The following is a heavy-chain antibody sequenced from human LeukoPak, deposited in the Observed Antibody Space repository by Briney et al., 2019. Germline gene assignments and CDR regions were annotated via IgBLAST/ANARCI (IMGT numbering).Heavy chain of an antibody. CDR2: INHSGST. Sequence: SETLSLTCAVYGGSFRGYYWSWIRQPPGKGLEWIGEINHSGSTNYNPSLKSRVTISVDTSKNQFSLKLSSVTAADTAVYYCWAFPRWFGELYIDYWGQGTLVTVSS. CDR1: GGSFRGYY. J-gene: IGHJ4*02. CDR3: WAFPRWFGELYIDY. D-gene: IGHD3-10*01. V-gene: IGHV4-34*01.